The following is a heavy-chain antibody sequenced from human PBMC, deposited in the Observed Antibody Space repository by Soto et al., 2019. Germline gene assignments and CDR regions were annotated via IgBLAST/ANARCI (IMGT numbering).Heavy chain of an antibody. J-gene: IGHJ3*02. CDR1: GYSFTSYW. CDR2: IYPGDSDT. V-gene: IGHV5-51*01. CDR3: AGTGEYYYDSSGHPNAFDI. D-gene: IGHD3-22*01. Sequence: GESLKISCKGSGYSFTSYWIGWVRQMPGKGLEWMGIIYPGDSDTRYSPSFQGQVTISADKSISTAYLQWSSLNASYTAMYYCAGTGEYYYDSSGHPNAFDIWGQGTMVTV.